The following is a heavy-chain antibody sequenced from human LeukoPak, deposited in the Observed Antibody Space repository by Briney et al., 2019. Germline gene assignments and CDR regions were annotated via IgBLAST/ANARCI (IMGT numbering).Heavy chain of an antibody. Sequence: SETLSFTCTVSGGSTTSFYWSWIRQPPGKGLEWIGYIYYSGSTNYNPSLKSRVTISVDTSMKQFSLRLISVTAADTAVYYCARHWLDSGAPDRFDYWGQGTLVTVSS. CDR2: IYYSGST. J-gene: IGHJ4*02. CDR1: GGSTTSFY. CDR3: ARHWLDSGAPDRFDY. V-gene: IGHV4-59*08. D-gene: IGHD3-10*01.